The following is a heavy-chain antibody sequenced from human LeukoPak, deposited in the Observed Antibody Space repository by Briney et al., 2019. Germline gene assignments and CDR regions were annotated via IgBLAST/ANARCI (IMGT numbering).Heavy chain of an antibody. V-gene: IGHV3-23*01. CDR2: ISGVGGDT. D-gene: IGHD6-13*01. J-gene: IGHJ5*02. Sequence: GGPLTLLCTPCIFTFCGYYMMGLPHTRGKAREGVSNISGVGGDTYYADSVKSGFTISRDNSKNTLYLQMNSLTAEDTAVYFCAKGAAPGKVDWFDPWGQGSLVTVSS. CDR1: IFTFCGYY. CDR3: AKGAAPGKVDWFDP.